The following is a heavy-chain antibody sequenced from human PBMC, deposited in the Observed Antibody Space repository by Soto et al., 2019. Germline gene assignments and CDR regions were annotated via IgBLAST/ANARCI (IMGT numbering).Heavy chain of an antibody. J-gene: IGHJ5*02. Sequence: VKVSCKAFGYTFTGYYIHWVRQAPGQGLEWMAYIDPNSGATKYAQKFQGLVTLTRDTSIRTAYMELTSLRSDDTAVYYCARGGGTIFAPLPWGQGTLVTVSS. V-gene: IGHV1-2*04. CDR3: ARGGGTIFAPLP. CDR2: IDPNSGAT. CDR1: GYTFTGYY. D-gene: IGHD1-1*01.